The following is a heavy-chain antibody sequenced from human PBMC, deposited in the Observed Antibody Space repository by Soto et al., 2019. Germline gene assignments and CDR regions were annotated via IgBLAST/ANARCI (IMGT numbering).Heavy chain of an antibody. CDR3: ARDHNFGFILYAMDV. D-gene: IGHD2-15*01. CDR2: INPSSGRT. J-gene: IGHJ6*02. CDR1: GYTFTSYS. Sequence: XSLKVSCKASGYTFTSYSMHWVRQAPGQGLEWMGIINPSSGRTSYAQNFQGRVTMTSDTSTSIVYMEMSSLKSEDTAVYYCARDHNFGFILYAMDVWGQGTTVTASS. V-gene: IGHV1-46*01.